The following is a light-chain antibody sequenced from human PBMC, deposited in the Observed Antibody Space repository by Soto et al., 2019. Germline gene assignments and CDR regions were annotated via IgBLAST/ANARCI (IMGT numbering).Light chain of an antibody. CDR3: QVWDSTTAVL. J-gene: IGLJ2*01. CDR1: NIGSKS. V-gene: IGLV3-9*01. Sequence: SYELTQPLSVSVALGQTARITCGGSNIGSKSVHWYQKRPGQAPVVVMYRDYHRPSEIPERFSGSNSGNTATLTISRAQAGDEADYYCQVWDSTTAVLFGGGTK. CDR2: RDY.